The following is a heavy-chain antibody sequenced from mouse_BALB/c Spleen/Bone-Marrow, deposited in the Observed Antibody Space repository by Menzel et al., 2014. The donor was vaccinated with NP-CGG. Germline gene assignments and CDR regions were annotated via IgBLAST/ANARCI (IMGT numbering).Heavy chain of an antibody. CDR1: GYTFTRYV. V-gene: IGHV1-14*01. D-gene: IGHD3-2*02. CDR3: ARSLLQADY. J-gene: IGHJ4*01. Sequence: VQLKQSGPELVKPGASVKMSCKASGYTFTRYVMYWVKQKPGQGLEWIGYINPYNDGTKYNEKFKGKATLTSDKSSSTAYMELSSLTSEDSAVYYCARSLLQADYWGQGTSVTVSS. CDR2: INPYNDGT.